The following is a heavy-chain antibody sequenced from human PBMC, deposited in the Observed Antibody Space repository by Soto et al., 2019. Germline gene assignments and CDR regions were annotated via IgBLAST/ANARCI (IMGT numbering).Heavy chain of an antibody. CDR2: IYHSGST. J-gene: IGHJ5*02. V-gene: IGHV4-4*02. CDR3: ARDQGSGSYYNREGNWFDP. CDR1: GGSISSSNW. Sequence: PSETLSLTCAVSGGSISSSNWWSWVRQPPGKGLEWIGEIYHSGSTNYNPSLKSRVTISVDKSKNQFSLKLSSVTAADTAVYYCARDQGSGSYYNREGNWFDPWGQGTLVTVSS. D-gene: IGHD3-10*01.